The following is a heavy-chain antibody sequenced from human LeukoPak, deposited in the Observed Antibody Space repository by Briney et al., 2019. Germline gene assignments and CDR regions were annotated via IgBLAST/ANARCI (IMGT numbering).Heavy chain of an antibody. CDR1: GGSFSGNY. D-gene: IGHD3-10*01. J-gene: IGHJ3*02. Sequence: SETLSLTCAVYGGSFSGNYWSWIRQPPGKGPEWIGEINHSGSTNYNPSLTSRVTISVDTSKNQFSLKLSSVTAADTAVYYCARAPAWFGDAFDIWGQRTMVTVSS. CDR3: ARAPAWFGDAFDI. V-gene: IGHV4-34*01. CDR2: INHSGST.